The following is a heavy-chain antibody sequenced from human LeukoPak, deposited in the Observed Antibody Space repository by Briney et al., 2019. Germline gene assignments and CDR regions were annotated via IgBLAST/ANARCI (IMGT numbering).Heavy chain of an antibody. CDR2: IEPDGSEK. CDR1: GLTFSGYW. V-gene: IGHV3-7*04. CDR3: ARGSGDY. Sequence: GGSLSLSCAASGLTFSGYWMNWVRQAPGKGLEWVASIEPDGSEKYYVDSVKGRFTISRDNAKKSLYLQMTSLRDEDTAVYYCARGSGDYLGQGTLVTVSS. J-gene: IGHJ4*02.